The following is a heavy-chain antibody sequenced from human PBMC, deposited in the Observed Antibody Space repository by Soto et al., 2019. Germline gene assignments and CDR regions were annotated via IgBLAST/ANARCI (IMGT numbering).Heavy chain of an antibody. CDR1: GFSLSTSGMC. CDR3: ARIPTYYDILTGFREYYGMDV. Sequence: ESGPTLVNPTQTLTLTCTFSGFSLSTSGMCVSWIRQPPGKALEWLALIDWDDDKYYSTSLKTRLTISKDTSKNQVVLTMTNMDPVDTATYYCARIPTYYDILTGFREYYGMDVWGQGTTVTVSS. J-gene: IGHJ6*02. CDR2: IDWDDDK. V-gene: IGHV2-70*01. D-gene: IGHD3-9*01.